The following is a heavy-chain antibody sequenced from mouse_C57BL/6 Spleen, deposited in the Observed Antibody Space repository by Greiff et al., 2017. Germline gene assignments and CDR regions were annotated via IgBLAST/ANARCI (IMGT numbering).Heavy chain of an antibody. CDR1: GYTFTSYW. CDR3: ATHTTSFDY. CDR2: IDPSDSYT. D-gene: IGHD5-5*01. J-gene: IGHJ2*01. V-gene: IGHV1-69*01. Sequence: QVQLQQPGAELVMPGASVKLSCKASGYTFTSYWMHWVKQRPGQGLEWIGEIDPSDSYTNYNHKFKGKSTLTVDKSSSTAYMQLSSLTSEDSAVYYCATHTTSFDYWGQGTTLTVSS.